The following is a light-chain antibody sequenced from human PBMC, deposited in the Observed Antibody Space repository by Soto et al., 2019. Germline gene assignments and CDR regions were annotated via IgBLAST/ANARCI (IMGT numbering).Light chain of an antibody. CDR2: KAS. CDR1: QSISSW. CDR3: QQYST. V-gene: IGKV1-5*03. Sequence: DIQMTQSPSTLSASVGDRVTITCRASQSISSWLAWYQQKPGKAPKLLIYKASSLESGVPSRFSGSGSGTEFTLTISSLQPDDCATYYCQQYSTFGQGTKLEIK. J-gene: IGKJ2*01.